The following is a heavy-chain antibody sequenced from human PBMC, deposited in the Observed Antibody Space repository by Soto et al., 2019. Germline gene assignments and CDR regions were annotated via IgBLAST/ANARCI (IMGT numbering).Heavy chain of an antibody. CDR3: ARDRYSGYSILGY. CDR2: IIPIFGTA. J-gene: IGHJ4*02. D-gene: IGHD5-12*01. V-gene: IGHV1-69*13. CDR1: GCTFSSYA. Sequence: GASVKVSCKVSGCTFSSYAISWVRQAPGQGLEWMGGIIPIFGTANYAQKFQGRVTITADESTSTAYMELSSLRSEDTAVYYCARDRYSGYSILGYWGQGTLVTVSS.